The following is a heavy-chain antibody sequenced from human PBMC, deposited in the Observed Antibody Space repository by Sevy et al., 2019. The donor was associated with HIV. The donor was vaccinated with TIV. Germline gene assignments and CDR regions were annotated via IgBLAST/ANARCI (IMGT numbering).Heavy chain of an antibody. CDR2: IYYSGST. V-gene: IGHV4-59*01. CDR1: GGSISSYY. Sequence: SETLSLTCTVSGGSISSYYWSWIRQPPGKGLEWIGYIYYSGSTNYNPSLKSRVTISVDTSKNQFSLKLSSVTAADTAVYYCARDRIGVAGTARLYYYDMDVWGKGTTVTVSS. CDR3: ARDRIGVAGTARLYYYDMDV. J-gene: IGHJ6*03. D-gene: IGHD6-19*01.